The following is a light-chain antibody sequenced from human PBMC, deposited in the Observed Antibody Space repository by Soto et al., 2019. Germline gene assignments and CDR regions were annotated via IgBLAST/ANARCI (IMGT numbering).Light chain of an antibody. CDR3: LQDYNYPWT. CDR2: GAA. J-gene: IGKJ1*01. CDR1: QGISNY. Sequence: ATQMTQSPSSLSASVGDRVTISCRASQGISNYLAWYQQRPGKAPKLLIFGAATLQSGVPSRFSASGSGPDFTLTISSLQPEDFATYSCLQDYNYPWTFGQGTKVDIK. V-gene: IGKV1-6*01.